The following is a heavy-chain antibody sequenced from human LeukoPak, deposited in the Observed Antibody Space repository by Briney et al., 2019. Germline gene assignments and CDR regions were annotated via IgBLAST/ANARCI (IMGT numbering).Heavy chain of an antibody. CDR2: INPNNGGT. CDR1: GYTFTSYG. V-gene: IGHV1-2*06. J-gene: IGHJ3*02. CDR3: AGEDNSSGYRPFDI. Sequence: ASVKVSCKASGYTFTSYGISWVRQAPGQGLDWMGRINPNNGGTNYAQKFQGRVTMTRDMSMSTAYMELSRLRSDDTAVYYCAGEDNSSGYRPFDIWGQGTMVTVPS. D-gene: IGHD3-22*01.